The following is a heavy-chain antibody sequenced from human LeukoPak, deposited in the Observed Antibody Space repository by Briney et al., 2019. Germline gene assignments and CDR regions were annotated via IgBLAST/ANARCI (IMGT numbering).Heavy chain of an antibody. J-gene: IGHJ5*02. CDR3: ARDSSSWYAWFDP. Sequence: GGSLRLPCAASGFIFSSYAMSWVRQAPGKGLERVSATSGSGGSTYYADSVKGRFTISRDNAKNSLYLQMNSLRAEDTAVYYCARDSSSWYAWFDPWGQGTLVTVSS. D-gene: IGHD6-13*01. V-gene: IGHV3-23*01. CDR1: GFIFSSYA. CDR2: TSGSGGST.